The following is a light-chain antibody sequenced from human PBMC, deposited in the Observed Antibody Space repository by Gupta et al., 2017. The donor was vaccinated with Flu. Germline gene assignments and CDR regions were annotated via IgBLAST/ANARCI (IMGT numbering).Light chain of an antibody. Sequence: DIQMTQSPSSLSASVGDRVTITCRASQSISRYLNWCQQKPGKAPKFLIYDASTLQSGVPSRFSGSGSGTDFTLTISRLQPEDFATYYCQQSDSSSRTFGPGTTVDIK. CDR2: DAS. V-gene: IGKV1-39*01. CDR1: QSISRY. J-gene: IGKJ3*01. CDR3: QQSDSSSRT.